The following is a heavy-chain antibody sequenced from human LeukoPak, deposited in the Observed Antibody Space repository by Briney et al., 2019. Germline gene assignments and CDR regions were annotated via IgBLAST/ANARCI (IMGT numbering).Heavy chain of an antibody. CDR1: GGSISTYY. CDR2: IYYSGST. Sequence: SETLSLTCTLSGGSISTYYWSWVRQPPGKGLEWIGYIYYSGSTNYNPSLKSRVTISVDTSKNQFSLKLSSVTAADTAVYYCARGRSSMVRGYYYYYMDVWGKGTTVTISS. CDR3: ARGRSSMVRGYYYYYMDV. D-gene: IGHD3-10*01. J-gene: IGHJ6*03. V-gene: IGHV4-59*01.